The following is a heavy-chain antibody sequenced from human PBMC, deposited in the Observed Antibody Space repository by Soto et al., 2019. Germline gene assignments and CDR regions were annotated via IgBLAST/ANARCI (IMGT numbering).Heavy chain of an antibody. Sequence: EVQLVESGGVSVQPGGSLRLSCAASGFSLSNYWMHWVRQAPGKGLVWVSRINIDGSTTTYADCMKGQFTISRDNAKNNLYLQMNSLRDEDTAVYYCVRIRRGDGYTFGYWGQGTLVTVSS. CDR2: INIDGSTT. D-gene: IGHD5-12*01. J-gene: IGHJ4*02. V-gene: IGHV3-74*01. CDR1: GFSLSNYW. CDR3: VRIRRGDGYTFGY.